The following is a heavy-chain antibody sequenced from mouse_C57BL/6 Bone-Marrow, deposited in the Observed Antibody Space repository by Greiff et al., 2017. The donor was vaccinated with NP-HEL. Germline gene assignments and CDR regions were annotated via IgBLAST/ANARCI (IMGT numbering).Heavy chain of an antibody. J-gene: IGHJ2*01. V-gene: IGHV1-50*01. Sequence: QVQLQQPGAELVKPGASVKLSCKASGYTFTSYWMQWVKQRPGQGLEWIGEIDPSDSYTNYNQKFKGKATLTVDTSSSTASMQRSSLTSEDTAVYYCALYDYPDYWGQGTTLTVSS. CDR2: IDPSDSYT. CDR3: ALYDYPDY. D-gene: IGHD2-4*01. CDR1: GYTFTSYW.